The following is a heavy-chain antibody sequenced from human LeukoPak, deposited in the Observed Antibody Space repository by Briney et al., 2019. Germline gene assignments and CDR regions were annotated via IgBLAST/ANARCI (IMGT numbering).Heavy chain of an antibody. J-gene: IGHJ4*02. V-gene: IGHV1-2*02. Sequence: GASVKVSCKASGYTFTGYYMHWVRQAPGQGLEWMGWINPNSGGTNYAQRFQGRVTMTRDTSISTAYMELSRLRSDDTAVYYCVTLLSNAAFDYWGQGTLVTVSS. D-gene: IGHD6-25*01. CDR2: INPNSGGT. CDR3: VTLLSNAAFDY. CDR1: GYTFTGYY.